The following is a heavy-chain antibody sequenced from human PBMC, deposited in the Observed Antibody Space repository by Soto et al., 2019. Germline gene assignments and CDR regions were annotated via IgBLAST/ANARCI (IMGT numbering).Heavy chain of an antibody. Sequence: GGSLRLSCAASGFTFSSYAMSWVHQAPGKGLEWVSAISGSGGSTYYADSVKGRFTISRDNSKNTLYLQMNSLRAEDTAVYYCAKGPYCSSTSCSRDAFDIWGQGTMVTVSS. CDR2: ISGSGGST. CDR3: AKGPYCSSTSCSRDAFDI. CDR1: GFTFSSYA. D-gene: IGHD2-2*01. J-gene: IGHJ3*02. V-gene: IGHV3-23*01.